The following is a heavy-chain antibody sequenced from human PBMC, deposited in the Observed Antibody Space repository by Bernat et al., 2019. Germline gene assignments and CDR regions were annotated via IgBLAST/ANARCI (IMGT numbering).Heavy chain of an antibody. J-gene: IGHJ4*02. Sequence: QVQLVESGGGVVQPGRSLRLSCAASGFTFSSYAMHWVHQAPGKGLEWVAVISYDGSNKYYADSVKGRFTISRDNSKNTLYLQMNSLRAEDTAVYYCARDSIARMDPGHDTDRGYFDYWGQGTLVTVSS. CDR2: ISYDGSNK. V-gene: IGHV3-30-3*01. CDR1: GFTFSSYA. CDR3: ARDSIARMDPGHDTDRGYFDY. D-gene: IGHD5-18*01.